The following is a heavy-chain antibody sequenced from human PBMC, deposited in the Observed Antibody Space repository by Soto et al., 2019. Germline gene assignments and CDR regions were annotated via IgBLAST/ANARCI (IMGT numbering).Heavy chain of an antibody. J-gene: IGHJ6*02. CDR3: ARQALGARRYHYKHLDV. CDR1: GFTVRDYI. Sequence: QVHLVESEGDVVQPGRSLRLSCAASGFTVRDYIIHWVRQAPGKGLEWVTLISNDETTKYIADSVKGRFTISRDNSKNTVNLQMNSLRPEDTAIYYCARQALGARRYHYKHLDVWGQGTTLTVSS. CDR2: ISNDETTK. D-gene: IGHD1-1*01. V-gene: IGHV3-30*04.